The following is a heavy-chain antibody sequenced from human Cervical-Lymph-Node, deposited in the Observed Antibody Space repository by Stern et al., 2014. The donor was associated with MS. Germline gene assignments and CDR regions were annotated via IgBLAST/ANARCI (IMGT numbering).Heavy chain of an antibody. V-gene: IGHV3-74*02. CDR2: INSDKKIT. J-gene: IGHJ4*02. CDR1: GFAIDKYW. D-gene: IGHD1-7*01. Sequence: EVQLVESGGGLVQPGGSLRLSCAASGFAIDKYWMHWVRQAPGKGLLWVSGINSDKKITLYADSVEGRFTVSRDNVKNTVYRQLSSLRVEDTAVYYCANWNYLLWGQGTLVTVSS. CDR3: ANWNYLL.